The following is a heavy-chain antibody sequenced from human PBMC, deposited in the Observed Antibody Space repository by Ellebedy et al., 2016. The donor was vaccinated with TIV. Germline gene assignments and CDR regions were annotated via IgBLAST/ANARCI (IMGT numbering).Heavy chain of an antibody. Sequence: AASVKVSCKASGYSFTTFTIHWVRQAPGQRPECMGWINPDNGDTKHSQKFQARVTITRDTFASTAYIELISLRSEDTAVYHCARARGGCSGDGCYSDFDFWGQGTLVTVSS. CDR3: ARARGGCSGDGCYSDFDF. J-gene: IGHJ4*02. D-gene: IGHD2-15*01. CDR1: GYSFTTFT. CDR2: INPDNGDT. V-gene: IGHV1-3*01.